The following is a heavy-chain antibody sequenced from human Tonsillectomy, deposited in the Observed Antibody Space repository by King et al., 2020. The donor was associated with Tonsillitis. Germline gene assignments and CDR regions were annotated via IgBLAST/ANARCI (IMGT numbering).Heavy chain of an antibody. J-gene: IGHJ5*01. CDR2: LYNSENT. Sequence: VQLQESGPGLVKPSQTLSLTCTVSGGSISGGAYYWSWIRQHPGKGLEWSGGLYNSENTFYNPSLKSRLTISEDTSKNQFCLKLSSVTAADTAVYYCGRYEGGVFDSWGRGTLVTVSS. CDR1: GGSISGGAYY. V-gene: IGHV4-31*03. D-gene: IGHD2-15*01. CDR3: GRYEGGVFDS.